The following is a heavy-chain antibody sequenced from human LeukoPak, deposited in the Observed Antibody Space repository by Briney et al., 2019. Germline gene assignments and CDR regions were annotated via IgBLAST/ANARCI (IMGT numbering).Heavy chain of an antibody. CDR1: GGSFSGYY. CDR3: AREVPTSSSWYWFDP. V-gene: IGHV4-34*01. Sequence: SETLSLTCAVYGGSFSGYYWSWIRQPPGKGLGWIGEINHSGSTNYNPSLKSRVTISVDTSKNQFSLKLSSVTAADTAVYYCAREVPTSSSWYWFDPWGQGTLVTVSS. CDR2: INHSGST. J-gene: IGHJ5*02. D-gene: IGHD6-13*01.